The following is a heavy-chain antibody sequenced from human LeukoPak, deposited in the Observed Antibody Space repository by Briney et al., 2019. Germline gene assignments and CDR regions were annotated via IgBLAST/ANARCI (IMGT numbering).Heavy chain of an antibody. V-gene: IGHV4-39*07. CDR1: GGSFSSSTYY. CDR2: IYYSGTS. Sequence: SETLSLTCSVSGGSFSSSTYYWGWIRQPPGKGLEWIGAIYYSGTSYYNSSLKSRVTISVDTSKNQFSLKLSSVTAADTAVYYCARDPPYSSGWLSYYFDYWGQGTLVTVSS. J-gene: IGHJ4*02. CDR3: ARDPPYSSGWLSYYFDY. D-gene: IGHD6-19*01.